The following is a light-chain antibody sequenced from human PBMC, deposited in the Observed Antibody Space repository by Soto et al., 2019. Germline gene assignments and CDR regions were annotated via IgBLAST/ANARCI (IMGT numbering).Light chain of an antibody. J-gene: IGKJ2*01. CDR3: QQYDNWPHT. V-gene: IGKV3-15*01. CDR1: QNLSRN. Sequence: EMVMTQSPATLSVSPGERATLSCRASQNLSRNLAWYHQQPGQAPRLLIYGASTRAPAIPDRFSGSGSGTDFTLPISSLQAEDFAVYYCQQYDNWPHTFGQGTKLEI. CDR2: GAS.